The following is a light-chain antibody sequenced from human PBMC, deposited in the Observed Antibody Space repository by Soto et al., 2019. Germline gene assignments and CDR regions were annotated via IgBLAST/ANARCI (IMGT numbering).Light chain of an antibody. CDR3: CSYAGSSTYV. CDR2: EGS. V-gene: IGLV2-23*01. Sequence: QSALAQPAAVSGSPGQSITISCTGTSSDVGNYNLVSWYQQHPGKAPKLMIYEGSKRPSGVSNRFSGSKSGNTASLTISILQAEDEADYYCCSYAGSSTYVFGPSTKVTVL. J-gene: IGLJ1*01. CDR1: SSDVGNYNL.